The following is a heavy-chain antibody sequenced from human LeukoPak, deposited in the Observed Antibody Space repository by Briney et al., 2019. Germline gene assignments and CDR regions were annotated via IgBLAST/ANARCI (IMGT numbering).Heavy chain of an antibody. D-gene: IGHD6-13*01. CDR2: INTDGSEE. J-gene: IGHJ6*02. V-gene: IGHV3-7*01. Sequence: GGSLRLSCAASGFIFSNFWMSWVRQAPGRGLEWVANINTDGSEEYYVDSVKGRFIISRDNARNSLYLQMNSLRAEDTAVYYCARDMDSSSWYYYYGMDVWGQGTTVTVSS. CDR3: ARDMDSSSWYYYYGMDV. CDR1: GFIFSNFW.